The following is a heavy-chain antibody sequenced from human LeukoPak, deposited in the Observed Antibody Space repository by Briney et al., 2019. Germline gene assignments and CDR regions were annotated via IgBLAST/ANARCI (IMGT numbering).Heavy chain of an antibody. Sequence: SETLSLTCTVSGGSISSYYWSWIRQPRGKGLEWIGYIYYSGSTNYNPSLKSRVTISVDTSKNQFSLKLSSVTAADTAVYYCARGGPIAAAAAYFDYWGQGTLVTVSS. J-gene: IGHJ4*02. CDR3: ARGGPIAAAAAYFDY. CDR2: IYYSGST. D-gene: IGHD6-13*01. V-gene: IGHV4-59*08. CDR1: GGSISSYY.